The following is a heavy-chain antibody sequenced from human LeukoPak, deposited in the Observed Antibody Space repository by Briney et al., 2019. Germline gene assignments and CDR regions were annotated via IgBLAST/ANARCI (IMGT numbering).Heavy chain of an antibody. CDR2: IYSGGST. J-gene: IGHJ4*02. CDR1: GFTVSSNY. Sequence: PGGSLRLSCAASGFTVSSNYMSWVRQAPGKGLEWVSVIYSGGSTYYAGSVKGRFTISRDNSKNTLYLQMNSLRAEDTAVYYCARARAIYGDYRRALDYWGQGTLVTVSS. CDR3: ARARAIYGDYRRALDY. D-gene: IGHD4-17*01. V-gene: IGHV3-53*05.